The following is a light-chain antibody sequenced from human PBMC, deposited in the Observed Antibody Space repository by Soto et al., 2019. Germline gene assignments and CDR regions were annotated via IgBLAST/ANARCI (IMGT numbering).Light chain of an antibody. CDR1: RSDIGRYNY. CDR3: AVWDDSLNGWV. Sequence: QSVLAQPASVSGSPGQSITISCTGTRSDIGRYNYVSWYQQHPGEAPKLLIYEVTYRPSGVPDRFSGSKSGTSASLAISGLQSEDEADYYCAVWDDSLNGWVFGGGTKLTVL. CDR2: EVT. V-gene: IGLV2-14*01. J-gene: IGLJ3*02.